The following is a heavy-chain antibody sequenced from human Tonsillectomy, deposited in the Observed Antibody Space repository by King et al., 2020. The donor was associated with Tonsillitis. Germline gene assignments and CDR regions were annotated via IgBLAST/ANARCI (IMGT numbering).Heavy chain of an antibody. CDR3: ARGKNYYDNSRFDS. J-gene: IGHJ4*02. CDR2: VYYGGVT. D-gene: IGHD3-22*01. V-gene: IGHV4-30-4*08. Sequence: VQLQESGPRLVKPSQTLSLTCTVSGDSINSGDNSWTWIRQPPGKGLEWVGYVYYGGVTHYNPSLKSRLTISMDTSSQFSLKLGSVTAADTAVYYCARGKNYYDNSRFDSWGQGTLVTVSS. CDR1: GDSINSGDNS.